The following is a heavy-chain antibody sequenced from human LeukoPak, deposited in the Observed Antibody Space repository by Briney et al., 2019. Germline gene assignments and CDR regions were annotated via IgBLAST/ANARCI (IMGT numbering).Heavy chain of an antibody. V-gene: IGHV4-61*02. D-gene: IGHD1-1*01. J-gene: IGHJ6*03. CDR3: AREEVQYYYYYYMDV. Sequence: SQTLSLTCTVSGGSISSGSYYGSWSRQPGGKGLEWIERIYRSGSTNYNPSRKSRVTISVYTTKNQFSRKLSSIPAADTAVYYCAREEVQYYYYYYMDVWGKGTTVTVSS. CDR2: IYRSGST. CDR1: GGSISSGSYY.